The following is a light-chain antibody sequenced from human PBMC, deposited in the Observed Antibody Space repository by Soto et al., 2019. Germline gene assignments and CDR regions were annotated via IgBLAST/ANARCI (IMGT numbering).Light chain of an antibody. Sequence: EIVLTQSPATLSLSPGERATLSCRASQSVSSNLAWYQQKPGQAPRLLIYDASNRATGIPPRFSGSGSGTDFTLTISSLEPEDFAVYYCQQRSNWPPNFGPGTKVDIK. CDR1: QSVSSN. V-gene: IGKV3-11*01. CDR3: QQRSNWPPN. J-gene: IGKJ3*01. CDR2: DAS.